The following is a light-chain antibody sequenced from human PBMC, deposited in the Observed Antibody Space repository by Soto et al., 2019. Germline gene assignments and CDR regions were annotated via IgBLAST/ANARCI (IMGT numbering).Light chain of an antibody. CDR1: QSISSW. CDR3: QQYNSYPLT. J-gene: IGKJ4*01. V-gene: IGKV1-5*03. Sequence: DIQMTQSPSTLSASVGDRVTITCRASQSISSWLAWYQQKPWKAPNLLIYKASSLESGVPSRFSGSGSGTEFTLTISILQPDDFANYYCQQYNSYPLTFGGGTKVEIK. CDR2: KAS.